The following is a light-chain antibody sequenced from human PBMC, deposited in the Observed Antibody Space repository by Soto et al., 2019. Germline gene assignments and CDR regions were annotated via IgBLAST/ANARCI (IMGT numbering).Light chain of an antibody. CDR3: NSYTSKSTGV. Sequence: QPVSVSGSPGQSITISCTGTSSDVGGYNYVSWYQQHPGKAPKLIIYEVSNRPSGVSNRFSGSKSGNTASLTISGLQAEDEADYYCNSYTSKSTGVFGTRTKLTVL. CDR1: SSDVGGYNY. J-gene: IGLJ1*01. V-gene: IGLV2-14*01. CDR2: EVS.